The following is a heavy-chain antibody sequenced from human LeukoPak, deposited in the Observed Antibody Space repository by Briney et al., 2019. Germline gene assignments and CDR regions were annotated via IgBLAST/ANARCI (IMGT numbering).Heavy chain of an antibody. CDR2: INPNSGGT. J-gene: IGHJ6*02. Sequence: EASVKVSCKASGYTFTGYYMHWVRQAPGRGLEWMGWINPNSGGTNYAQKFQGRVTMTRDTSISTAYMELSRLRSDDTAVYYCARVFPPYYDFWSGYYSTSYYYGMDVWGQGTTVTVSS. D-gene: IGHD3-3*01. CDR1: GYTFTGYY. CDR3: ARVFPPYYDFWSGYYSTSYYYGMDV. V-gene: IGHV1-2*02.